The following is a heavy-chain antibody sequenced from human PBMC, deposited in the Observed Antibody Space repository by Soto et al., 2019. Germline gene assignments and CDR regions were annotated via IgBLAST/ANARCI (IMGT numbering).Heavy chain of an antibody. CDR2: IGTDSNT. V-gene: IGHV3-23*01. J-gene: IGHJ4*01. CDR3: VRKYPGTRPFDY. D-gene: IGHD6-6*01. CDR1: GFTFNSYA. Sequence: SCKASGFTFNSYAMNWVRQAPVKGLAWVSAIGTDSNTYYADSVKGRFTISRDNSRTTVYLQMNSLRAEDTALYYCVRKYPGTRPFDYWGQGTLVTVSS.